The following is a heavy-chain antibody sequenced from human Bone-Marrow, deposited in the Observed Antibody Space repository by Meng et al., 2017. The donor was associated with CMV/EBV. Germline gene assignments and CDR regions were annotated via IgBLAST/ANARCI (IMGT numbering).Heavy chain of an antibody. J-gene: IGHJ4*02. CDR1: GGSFSGYD. Sequence: CAVYGGSFSGYDWSGIRQLPGKGLEWSGENNHRGSTNNNPSLKSRVTISVDTSKNKFSLKLSSVTAADTAVYYCARGRGIWFSPLDYWGQGTLVTVSS. CDR2: NNHRGST. CDR3: ARGRGIWFSPLDY. D-gene: IGHD1-14*01. V-gene: IGHV4-34*01.